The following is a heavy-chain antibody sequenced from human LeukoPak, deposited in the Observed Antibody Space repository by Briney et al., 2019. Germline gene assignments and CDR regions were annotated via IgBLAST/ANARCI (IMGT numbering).Heavy chain of an antibody. Sequence: ASVKVSCKASGYTFTGYYMHWVRQAPGQGLEWMGWINPNSGGTNYAQKFQGRVTMTRDTSISTAYMELSRLRSDDTAVYCCARVGVLMVYAMAFDYWGQGALVTVSS. CDR2: INPNSGGT. D-gene: IGHD2-8*01. J-gene: IGHJ4*02. CDR1: GYTFTGYY. V-gene: IGHV1-2*02. CDR3: ARVGVLMVYAMAFDY.